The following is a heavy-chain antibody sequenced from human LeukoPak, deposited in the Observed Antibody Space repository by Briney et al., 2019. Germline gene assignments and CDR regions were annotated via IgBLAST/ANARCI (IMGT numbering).Heavy chain of an antibody. V-gene: IGHV1-2*02. CDR1: GYTFTGYY. D-gene: IGHD3-3*01. J-gene: IGHJ4*02. CDR2: INPNSGGT. Sequence: ASVKVSCKASGYTFTGYYMHWVRQAPGQGLEWMGWINPNSGGTNYAQKFQGRVTMTRDTSISTAYMELSRLRSDDTAVYYCARALPLEWLLSDYWGQGTLVTVSS. CDR3: ARALPLEWLLSDY.